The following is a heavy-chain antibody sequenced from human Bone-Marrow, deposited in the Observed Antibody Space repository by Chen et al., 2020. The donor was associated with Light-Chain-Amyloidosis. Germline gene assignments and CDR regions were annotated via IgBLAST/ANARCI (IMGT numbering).Heavy chain of an antibody. V-gene: IGHV3-30*04. CDR2: ISFHERNK. Sequence: QVQLVESGGGVVQPGRSLRLSCAAPGSTFGSYAMDWVRQAPGKGLAWVAVISFHERNKYYADSVKGRFTISRDNSKNTLYLQMNSLRAEDTAVYYCAREGYCSSSSCPFDYWGQGTLVTVSS. J-gene: IGHJ4*02. CDR3: AREGYCSSSSCPFDY. CDR1: GSTFGSYA. D-gene: IGHD2-2*01.